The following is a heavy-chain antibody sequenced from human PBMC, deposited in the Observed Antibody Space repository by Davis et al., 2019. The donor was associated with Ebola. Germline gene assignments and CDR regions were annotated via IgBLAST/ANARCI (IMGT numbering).Heavy chain of an antibody. Sequence: PGGSLRLSCAASGFTFSDYYMSWIRQAPGKGLEWVSYISSSGSTIYYADSVKGRFTISRDNAKNTLYLQMNSLRAEDTAVYYCASSQGGYYYYYYGMDVWGQGTTVTVSS. V-gene: IGHV3-11*04. CDR3: ASSQGGYYYYYYGMDV. D-gene: IGHD3-16*01. CDR1: GFTFSDYY. J-gene: IGHJ6*02. CDR2: ISSSGSTI.